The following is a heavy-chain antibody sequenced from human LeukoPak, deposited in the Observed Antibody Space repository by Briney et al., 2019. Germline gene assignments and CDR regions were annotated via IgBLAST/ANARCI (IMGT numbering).Heavy chain of an antibody. J-gene: IGHJ4*02. V-gene: IGHV4-34*01. Sequence: SETLSLTCAVYGGSFSGYYWSWIRQSPGKGLEWIGEINYSRSTNYNPSLKSRVTISVDTSKNQFSLKLSSVTAADTAVYYCARNSYSSGWYGFDYWGQGTLVTGSS. CDR2: INYSRST. CDR3: ARNSYSSGWYGFDY. D-gene: IGHD6-19*01. CDR1: GGSFSGYY.